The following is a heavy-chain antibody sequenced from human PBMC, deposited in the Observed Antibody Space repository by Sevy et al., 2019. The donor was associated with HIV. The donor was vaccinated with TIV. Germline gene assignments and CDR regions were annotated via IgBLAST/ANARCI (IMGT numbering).Heavy chain of an antibody. D-gene: IGHD2-2*02. CDR1: GGSISSGGYY. J-gene: IGHJ3*02. CDR3: ATCTSCYTLYAFDI. Sequence: SETLSLTCTVSGGSISSGGYYWSWIRQHPGKGLEWIGYIYYSGSTYYNPSLKSRVTISVDTSKNQFSLKLSPVTAADTAVYYCATCTSCYTLYAFDIWGQGTMVTVSS. CDR2: IYYSGST. V-gene: IGHV4-31*03.